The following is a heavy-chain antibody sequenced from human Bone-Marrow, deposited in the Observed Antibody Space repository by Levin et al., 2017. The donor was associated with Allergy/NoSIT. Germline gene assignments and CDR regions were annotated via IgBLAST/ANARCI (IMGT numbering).Heavy chain of an antibody. CDR1: GYTFTSYG. J-gene: IGHJ1*01. Sequence: ASVKVSCKASGYTFTSYGISWVRQAPGQGLEWMGWISAYNGNTNYAQKLQGRVTMTTDTSTSTAYMELRSLRSDDTAVYYCARGSTTVTGSEYFQHWGQGTLVTVSS. CDR2: ISAYNGNT. V-gene: IGHV1-18*01. D-gene: IGHD4-17*01. CDR3: ARGSTTVTGSEYFQH.